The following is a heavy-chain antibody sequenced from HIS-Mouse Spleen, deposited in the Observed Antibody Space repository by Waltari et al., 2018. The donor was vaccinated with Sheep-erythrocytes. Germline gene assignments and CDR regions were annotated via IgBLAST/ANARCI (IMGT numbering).Heavy chain of an antibody. CDR3: ARDSSSSNAFDI. J-gene: IGHJ3*02. CDR2: ISSSSSYI. Sequence: EVQLVESGGGLVKPGGSLRLSCASSGFTFSSYSMNWVRQAQGKGLEWVSSISSSSSYIYYADSVKGRFTISRDNAKNSRYLQMNSLRAEDTAVYYCARDSSSSNAFDIWGQGTMVTVSS. CDR1: GFTFSSYS. V-gene: IGHV3-21*01. D-gene: IGHD6-6*01.